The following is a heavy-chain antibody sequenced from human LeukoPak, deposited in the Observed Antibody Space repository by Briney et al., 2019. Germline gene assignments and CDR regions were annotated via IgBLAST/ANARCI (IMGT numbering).Heavy chain of an antibody. Sequence: GGSLRPSCAASGFTFSSYAMSWVRQAPGKGLEWVSAISGSGGSTYYADSVKGRFTISRDSSKNTLYLQMNSLRAEDTAVYYCAKLTTYYYDSSGYARAFDIRGQGTMATVSS. D-gene: IGHD3-22*01. CDR1: GFTFSSYA. V-gene: IGHV3-23*01. CDR2: ISGSGGST. J-gene: IGHJ3*02. CDR3: AKLTTYYYDSSGYARAFDI.